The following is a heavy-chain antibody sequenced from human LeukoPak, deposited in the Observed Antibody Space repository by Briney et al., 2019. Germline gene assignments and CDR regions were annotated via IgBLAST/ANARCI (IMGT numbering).Heavy chain of an antibody. D-gene: IGHD2-8*02. J-gene: IGHJ4*02. V-gene: IGHV4-59*01. Sequence: SETLSLTCTVSGGSITSYYWSWIRQPPGKGLEWIGYIYFSGSTNYNPSLKSRVTISVDTSKNQFSLKLSSVTAADTALYYCARATTAYCTGGICPNFDYWGQGTLVTVSS. CDR3: ARATTAYCTGGICPNFDY. CDR1: GGSITSYY. CDR2: IYFSGST.